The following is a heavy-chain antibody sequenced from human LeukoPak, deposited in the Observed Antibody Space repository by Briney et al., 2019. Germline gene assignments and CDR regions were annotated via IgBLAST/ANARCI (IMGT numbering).Heavy chain of an antibody. CDR1: GFTFSSYW. Sequence: GGSLRLSCAASGFTFSSYWMHWVRQAPGKGLVWVSGIKSDVSSTTYADSVKGRFTISRDNAKNTLYLQMNSLSVEDTAVYYCARYGLPNLDYWGQGTLVTVSS. V-gene: IGHV3-74*03. CDR2: IKSDVSST. D-gene: IGHD4-11*01. J-gene: IGHJ4*02. CDR3: ARYGLPNLDY.